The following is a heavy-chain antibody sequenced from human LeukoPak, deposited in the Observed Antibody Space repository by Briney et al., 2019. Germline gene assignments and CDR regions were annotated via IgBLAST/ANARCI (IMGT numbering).Heavy chain of an antibody. V-gene: IGHV3-23*01. CDR2: ISGSGGST. J-gene: IGHJ4*02. CDR3: ARVRGSYQEFDY. Sequence: PGGSLRLSCAASGFTFSSYAMSWVRQAPGKGLEWVSAISGSGGSTYYADSVKGRFTISRDNAKNSLFLQMNSLRAEDTAVFYCARVRGSYQEFDYWGQGTLVTVSS. CDR1: GFTFSSYA. D-gene: IGHD1-26*01.